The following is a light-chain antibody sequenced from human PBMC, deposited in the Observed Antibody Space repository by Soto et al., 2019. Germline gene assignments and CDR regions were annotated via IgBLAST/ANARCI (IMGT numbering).Light chain of an antibody. V-gene: IGKV3-15*01. J-gene: IGKJ1*01. CDR2: GAS. Sequence: EILMTHSPATLSVSPWERATLSCRASQSVSSSLAWYQQKPGRAPRLLIYGASSRASGVPARFSGSGSGTEFTLTISSLQSDDFAIYYCQQYKNWPPWAFGQGTKVDIK. CDR1: QSVSSS. CDR3: QQYKNWPPWA.